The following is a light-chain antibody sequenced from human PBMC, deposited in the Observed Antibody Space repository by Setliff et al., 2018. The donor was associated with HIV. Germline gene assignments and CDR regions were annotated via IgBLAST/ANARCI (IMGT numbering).Light chain of an antibody. V-gene: IGKV3-20*01. J-gene: IGKJ3*01. CDR3: QQYSSSSFT. CDR1: QSVNGNY. CDR2: GAS. Sequence: EIVLTQSPGTLSLSPGERVTLSCRTSQSVNGNYIAWYQQKPGQAPRLLIYGASRRATGIPDRVSGSGSGTDFTLTISRLEPEDSAVYYCQQYSSSSFTFGPGTKVDIK.